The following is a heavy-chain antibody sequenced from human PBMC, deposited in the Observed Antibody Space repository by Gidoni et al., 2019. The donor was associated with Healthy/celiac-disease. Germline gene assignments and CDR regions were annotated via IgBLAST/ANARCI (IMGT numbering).Heavy chain of an antibody. CDR2: ISWDGGST. D-gene: IGHD6-19*01. Sequence: EVQLVESGGVVVQPGGSLRLSCAASGFTFDDYTMHWVRQAPGKGLEWVSLISWDGGSTYYADSVKGRFTISRDNSKNSLYLQMNSLRTEDTALYYCAKDIGAVAGTGGVDYWGQGTLVTVSS. CDR1: GFTFDDYT. V-gene: IGHV3-43*01. J-gene: IGHJ4*02. CDR3: AKDIGAVAGTGGVDY.